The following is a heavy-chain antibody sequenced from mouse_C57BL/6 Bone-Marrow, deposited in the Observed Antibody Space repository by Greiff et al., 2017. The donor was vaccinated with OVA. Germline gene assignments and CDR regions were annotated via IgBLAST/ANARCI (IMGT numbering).Heavy chain of an antibody. J-gene: IGHJ4*01. D-gene: IGHD1-1*01. Sequence: EVHLVESGGGLVKPGGSLKLSCAASGFTFSSYAMSWVRQTPEKRLEWVATISDGGSYTYYPDNVKGRFTISRDNAKNNLYLQMSHLKSEDTAMYYCARGQITTVVAPYYAMDYWGQGTSVTVSS. V-gene: IGHV5-4*01. CDR1: GFTFSSYA. CDR2: ISDGGSYT. CDR3: ARGQITTVVAPYYAMDY.